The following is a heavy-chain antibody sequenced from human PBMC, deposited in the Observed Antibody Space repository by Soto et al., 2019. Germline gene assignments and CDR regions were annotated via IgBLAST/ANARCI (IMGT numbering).Heavy chain of an antibody. V-gene: IGHV1-69*12. J-gene: IGHJ2*01. CDR1: GGTFSNYA. D-gene: IGHD6-19*01. Sequence: QVQLVKSGAEVKKPGSSVKVSCKASGGTFSNYAISWVRQAPGQGLEWMGGITPIFATANYAQKFQGRVTITADESMSTAYMELSRLRSEDTAVYYCAQTLGLAVAGPGRFDLWGRGTLVTVSS. CDR2: ITPIFATA. CDR3: AQTLGLAVAGPGRFDL.